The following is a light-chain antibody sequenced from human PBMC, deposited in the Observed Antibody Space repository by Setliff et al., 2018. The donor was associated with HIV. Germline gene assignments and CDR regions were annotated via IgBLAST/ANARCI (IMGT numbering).Light chain of an antibody. J-gene: IGLJ1*01. CDR2: EVT. CDR1: SGDVGVYNY. Sequence: QSALAQPPSASGSPGQSVTISCTGASGDVGVYNYVSWFQQHPGKAPKLMIYEVTKRPSGVPDRFSGSKSGNTASLTISGLQAEDEGDYYCYSYTAGTSYVFGGGTKVTVL. CDR3: YSYTAGTSYV. V-gene: IGLV2-8*01.